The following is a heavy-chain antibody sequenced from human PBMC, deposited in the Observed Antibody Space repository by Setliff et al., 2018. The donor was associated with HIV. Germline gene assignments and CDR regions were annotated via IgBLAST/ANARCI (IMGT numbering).Heavy chain of an antibody. Sequence: GGSLRLSCAGSGFTISDCWMSWVRQAPGKGLEWVANIKQDGRERYNVDSVKGRFTISRDNANNSLYLQLNSLRAEDTAVYYCARGPQQTGWYGGACDVWGQGTMVTVSS. J-gene: IGHJ3*01. CDR2: IKQDGRER. D-gene: IGHD6-19*01. CDR3: ARGPQQTGWYGGACDV. V-gene: IGHV3-7*03. CDR1: GFTISDCW.